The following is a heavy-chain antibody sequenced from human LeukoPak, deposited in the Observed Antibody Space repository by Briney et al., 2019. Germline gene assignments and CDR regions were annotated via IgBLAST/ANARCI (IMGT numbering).Heavy chain of an antibody. V-gene: IGHV5-51*01. CDR2: IYPDNSNT. Sequence: GESLKISCKGSGYSFTGYWIGWVRQMPGKGLEWMGIIYPDNSNTRYSPSFQGQVTISVDKSISTAYLQWSSLKASDTAMYYRARQVYGDYGDYWGQGTLVTVSS. D-gene: IGHD4-17*01. CDR1: GYSFTGYW. CDR3: ARQVYGDYGDY. J-gene: IGHJ4*02.